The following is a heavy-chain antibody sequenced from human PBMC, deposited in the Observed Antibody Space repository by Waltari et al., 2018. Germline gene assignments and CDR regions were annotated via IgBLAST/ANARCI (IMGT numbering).Heavy chain of an antibody. Sequence: EVQLVESGGGLIQPGGSLRLSCAASGFTVSSNNIRWGRTAPGKGLEWVSVIYSGGSTYYADSGKGRFTISRDNSKNTLYLQMNSLRAEDTAVYYCATLGDYYYGSGTDDYWGQGTLVTVSS. D-gene: IGHD3-10*01. J-gene: IGHJ4*02. CDR1: GFTVSSNN. CDR2: IYSGGST. CDR3: ATLGDYYYGSGTDDY. V-gene: IGHV3-53*01.